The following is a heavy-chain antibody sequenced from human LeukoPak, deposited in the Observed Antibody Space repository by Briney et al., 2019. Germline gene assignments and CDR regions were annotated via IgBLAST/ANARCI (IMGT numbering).Heavy chain of an antibody. CDR1: GIPFSDFY. CDR2: IKSKTDGGTT. V-gene: IGHV3-15*01. CDR3: TTVVPAANDAFDI. D-gene: IGHD2-2*01. Sequence: GGSLRLSCVVSGIPFSDFYMNWIRQAPGKGLEWVGRIKSKTDGGTTDYAAPVKGRFTISRDDSKNTLYLQMNSLKTEDTAVYYCTTVVPAANDAFDIWGQGTMVTVSS. J-gene: IGHJ3*02.